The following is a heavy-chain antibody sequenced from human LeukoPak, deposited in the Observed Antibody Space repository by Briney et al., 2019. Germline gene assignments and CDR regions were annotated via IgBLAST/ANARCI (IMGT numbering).Heavy chain of an antibody. CDR2: ISWNSGSI. V-gene: IGHV3-9*01. Sequence: GGSLRLSCAASGFTFDDYAMHWVRQAPGKGLEWVSGISWNSGSIGYADSVKGRFTISRDNAKNSLYLQMNSLRAEDTALYYCAKDYLYYYDSSEGAFDIWGQGTMVTVSS. D-gene: IGHD3-22*01. CDR1: GFTFDDYA. J-gene: IGHJ3*02. CDR3: AKDYLYYYDSSEGAFDI.